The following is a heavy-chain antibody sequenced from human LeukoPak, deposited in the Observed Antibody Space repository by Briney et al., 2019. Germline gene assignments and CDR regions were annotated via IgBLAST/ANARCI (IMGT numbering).Heavy chain of an antibody. V-gene: IGHV4-59*01. CDR3: ARTIRYSGSYYVDY. CDR1: GDSISSYY. D-gene: IGHD1-26*01. CDR2: IYYSGST. Sequence: PSETLSLTCTVSGDSISSYYWSWIRQPPGKGLEWIGYIYYSGSTNYNPSLKSRVTISVDTSKNQFSLKLRSVTAADTAVYYCARTIRYSGSYYVDYWGQGTLVTVSS. J-gene: IGHJ4*02.